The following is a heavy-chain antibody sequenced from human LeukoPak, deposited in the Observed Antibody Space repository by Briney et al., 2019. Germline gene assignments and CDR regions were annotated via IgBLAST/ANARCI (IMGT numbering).Heavy chain of an antibody. Sequence: GGSLRLSCAASGFTFSSYAMPWVRQAPGKGLEWVAVISYDGSNKYYADSVKGRFTISRDNSKNTLYLQMNSLRAEDTAVYYCARDYGRGFWSGHRGGYFDYWGQGTLVTVSS. CDR1: GFTFSSYA. J-gene: IGHJ4*02. CDR2: ISYDGSNK. CDR3: ARDYGRGFWSGHRGGYFDY. V-gene: IGHV3-30-3*01. D-gene: IGHD3-3*01.